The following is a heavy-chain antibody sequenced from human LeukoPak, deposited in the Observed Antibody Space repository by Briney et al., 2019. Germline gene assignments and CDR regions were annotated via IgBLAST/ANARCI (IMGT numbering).Heavy chain of an antibody. V-gene: IGHV4-61*01. D-gene: IGHD4-17*01. J-gene: IGHJ5*02. CDR1: GGSVSSRNYS. CDR2: IYYSGST. CDR3: ARGGTTVTPGLLWFDP. Sequence: SETLSLTCSVSGGSVSSRNYSWTWIRQPPGKGLEWIGYIYYSGSTKYNPSLKSRITISVDTSKNQFSLKLSSVTAADTAVYYCARGGTTVTPGLLWFDPWGQGTLVTVSS.